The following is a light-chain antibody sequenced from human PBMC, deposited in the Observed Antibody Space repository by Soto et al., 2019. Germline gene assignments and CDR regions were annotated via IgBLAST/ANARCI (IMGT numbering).Light chain of an antibody. CDR1: QSLLYRDGRTY. J-gene: IGKJ1*01. CDR3: MQTVKFPWT. V-gene: IGKV2D-29*01. Sequence: EIVLTQTPLSLSVTPGQAASISCKSTQSLLYRDGRTYFYWYLQKPGQPPQLLIYDVSHRFSGVPDRFSGSASGTDFTLKISRVGAEDIGIYYCMQTVKFPWTFGQGTKVEIK. CDR2: DVS.